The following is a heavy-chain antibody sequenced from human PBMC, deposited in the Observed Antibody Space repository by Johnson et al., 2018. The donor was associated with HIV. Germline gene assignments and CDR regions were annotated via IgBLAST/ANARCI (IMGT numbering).Heavy chain of an antibody. CDR1: GFTFTDYQ. J-gene: IGHJ3*02. CDR3: ARDVKYYDTSGYHSDAFDI. CDR2: ISRSGTTI. V-gene: IGHV3-11*01. Sequence: QMQLVESGGGVVKPGGSLRLSCAASGFTFTDYQMSWIRQAPGKGLEWVSYISRSGTTIYYADSVQGRFTVSRDNAKKSLYLQVNSLRGEDTALYYCARDVKYYDTSGYHSDAFDIWGQGTLVIVSS. D-gene: IGHD3-22*01.